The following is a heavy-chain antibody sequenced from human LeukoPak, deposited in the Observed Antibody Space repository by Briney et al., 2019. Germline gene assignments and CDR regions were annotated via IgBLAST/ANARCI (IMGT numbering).Heavy chain of an antibody. J-gene: IGHJ3*02. CDR1: GFTFSSYG. CDR2: IWYDGSNK. V-gene: IGHV3-33*01. Sequence: GGSLRLSCAASGFTFSSYGMHWVWQGPGKGLEWVAVIWYDGSNKYYADSVKGRFTISRDNSKNTLYLQMNSLRAEDTAVYYCARDLYSSSWYGAFDIWGQGTMVTVSS. D-gene: IGHD6-13*01. CDR3: ARDLYSSSWYGAFDI.